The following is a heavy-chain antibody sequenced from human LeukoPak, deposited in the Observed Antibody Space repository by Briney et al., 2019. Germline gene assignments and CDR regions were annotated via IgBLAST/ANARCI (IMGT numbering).Heavy chain of an antibody. CDR3: AKVGRDCSSTSCQYYFDY. CDR1: GFTFSSYG. Sequence: GGSLRLSCAASGFTFSSYGMHWVRQAPGKGLEWVAFIRYDGSNKYYPDSVKGRFTISRDNSKNTLYLQMNSLRAEDTAVYYCAKVGRDCSSTSCQYYFDYWGQGTLVTVSS. CDR2: IRYDGSNK. V-gene: IGHV3-30*02. D-gene: IGHD2-2*01. J-gene: IGHJ4*02.